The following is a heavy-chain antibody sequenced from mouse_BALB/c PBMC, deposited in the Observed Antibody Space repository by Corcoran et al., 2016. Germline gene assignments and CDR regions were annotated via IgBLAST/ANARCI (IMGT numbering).Heavy chain of an antibody. CDR3: ARWDWYFDV. CDR2: IDPANGNT. J-gene: IGHJ1*01. CDR1: GFNIKDTY. Sequence: EVQLQQSGAELVKPGASLKLSCTASGFNIKDTYMHWVKQRPEQGLEWIGRIDPANGNTKYDPKFQGKATITADTSSNTAYLQLSSLTSEDTAVYYCARWDWYFDVWGEGTTVTVSS. V-gene: IGHV14-3*02.